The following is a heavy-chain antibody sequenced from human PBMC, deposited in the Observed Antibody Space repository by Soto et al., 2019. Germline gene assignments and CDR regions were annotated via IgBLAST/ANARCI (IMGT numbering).Heavy chain of an antibody. J-gene: IGHJ4*02. CDR3: ARHEAYYDSSGYPFDY. CDR1: GGSISSSSYY. D-gene: IGHD3-22*01. V-gene: IGHV4-39*01. CDR2: IYYSGST. Sequence: SETLSLTCTVSGGSISSSSYYWGWIRQPPGKGLEWIGSIYYSGSTYYNPSLKSRVTISVDTSKNQFSLKLSSVTAADTAVYYCARHEAYYDSSGYPFDYWGQGTLVTVSS.